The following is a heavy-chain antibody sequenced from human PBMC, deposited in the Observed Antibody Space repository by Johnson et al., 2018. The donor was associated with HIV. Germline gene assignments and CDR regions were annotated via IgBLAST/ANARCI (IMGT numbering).Heavy chain of an antibody. D-gene: IGHD3-3*01. CDR1: GFTVSSNY. V-gene: IGHV3-66*01. J-gene: IGHJ3*02. CDR3: ARAIFGVVMGQNAFDI. Sequence: VQLVESGGGLVQPGGSPRLSCAASGFTVSSNYMSWVRQAPGKGLEWVSVIYSGGSTYYADSVKGRFTISRDNSKNTLYLQMNSLRAEDTAVYYCARAIFGVVMGQNAFDIWGQGTMVTVSS. CDR2: IYSGGST.